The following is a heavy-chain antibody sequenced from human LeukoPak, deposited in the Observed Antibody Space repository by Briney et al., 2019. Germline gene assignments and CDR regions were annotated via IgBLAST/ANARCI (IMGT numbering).Heavy chain of an antibody. Sequence: GGSLRLSCAASGFTFSSYGMSWVRQAPGKGLEWVSAISGSGGSTYYAGSVKGRFTISRDNAKNSLYLQMNSLRAEDTAVYYCASPIGRNAFDIWGQGTMVTVSS. CDR2: ISGSGGST. CDR3: ASPIGRNAFDI. D-gene: IGHD1-14*01. CDR1: GFTFSSYG. J-gene: IGHJ3*02. V-gene: IGHV3-23*01.